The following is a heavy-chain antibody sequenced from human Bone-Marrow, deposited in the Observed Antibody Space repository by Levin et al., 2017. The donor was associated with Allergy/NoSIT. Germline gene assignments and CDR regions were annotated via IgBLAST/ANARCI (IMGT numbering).Heavy chain of an antibody. V-gene: IGHV3-23*01. CDR3: AKVVVVHPAAAYNDCSSTSCYGYYYYYMDV. CDR2: ISGSGGST. CDR1: GFTFSSYA. Sequence: GGSLRLSCAASGFTFSSYAMSWVRQAPGKGLEWVSAISGSGGSTYYADSVKGRFTISRDNSKNTLYLQMNSLRAEDTAVYYCAKVVVVHPAAAYNDCSSTSCYGYYYYYMDVWGKGTTVTVSS. J-gene: IGHJ6*03. D-gene: IGHD2-2*01.